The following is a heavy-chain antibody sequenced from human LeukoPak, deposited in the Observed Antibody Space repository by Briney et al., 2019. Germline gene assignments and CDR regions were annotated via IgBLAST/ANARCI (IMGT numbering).Heavy chain of an antibody. CDR3: ARDEDGGTEDY. Sequence: SVKVSCKAPGGTFSSYAISWVRQAPGQGLEWMGRIIPILGIANYAQKFQGRVTITADKSTSTAYMELSSLRSEDTAVYYCARDEDGGTEDYWGQGTLVTVSS. J-gene: IGHJ4*02. D-gene: IGHD4-23*01. CDR2: IIPILGIA. V-gene: IGHV1-69*04. CDR1: GGTFSSYA.